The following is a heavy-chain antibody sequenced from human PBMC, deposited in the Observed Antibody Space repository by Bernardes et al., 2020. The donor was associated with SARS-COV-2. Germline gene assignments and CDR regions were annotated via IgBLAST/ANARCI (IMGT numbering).Heavy chain of an antibody. J-gene: IGHJ5*02. D-gene: IGHD3-3*01. CDR2: IYYSGST. CDR1: GGSISSSSDY. Sequence: TLSLTFTVSGGSISSSSDYWGWIRQPPGKGLEWIGSIYYSGSTYYNPSLKSRVTISVDTSKKQLSLKLSSVTAADTAVYYCARHHPGFLEWTNWFDPWGQGTLVTVSS. V-gene: IGHV4-39*01. CDR3: ARHHPGFLEWTNWFDP.